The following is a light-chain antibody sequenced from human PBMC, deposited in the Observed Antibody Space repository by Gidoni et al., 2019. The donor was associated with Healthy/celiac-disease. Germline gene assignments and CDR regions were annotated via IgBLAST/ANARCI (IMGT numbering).Light chain of an antibody. Sequence: EIVLTQSPATLSLSPGERATLSCRASQSASSYLARYQQKHGQAPRLLIYDASNRATGIPARFSGSGSGTDFTLTISSLEPEDFAVYYCQQRSNWPPLTFGGGTKVEIK. CDR2: DAS. CDR3: QQRSNWPPLT. J-gene: IGKJ4*01. CDR1: QSASSY. V-gene: IGKV3-11*01.